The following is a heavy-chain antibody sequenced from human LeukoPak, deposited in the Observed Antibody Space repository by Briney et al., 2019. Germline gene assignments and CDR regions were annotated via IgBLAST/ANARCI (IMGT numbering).Heavy chain of an antibody. V-gene: IGHV4-38-2*01. J-gene: IGHJ5*02. CDR3: ARQIAAGVWYNWNYEDWFDP. D-gene: IGHD1-7*01. CDR1: GYSISSGYY. Sequence: PSETLSLTCAVSGYSISSGYYWGWIRQPPGKGLEWIGSMYHSGSTYYNPSLKSRVTISVDTSKNQFSLKLSSVTAADTAVYYCARQIAAGVWYNWNYEDWFDPWGQGTLVTVSS. CDR2: MYHSGST.